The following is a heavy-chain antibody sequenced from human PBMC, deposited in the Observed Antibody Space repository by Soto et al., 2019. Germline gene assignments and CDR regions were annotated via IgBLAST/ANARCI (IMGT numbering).Heavy chain of an antibody. Sequence: QVQLVQSGGEVKKPGASVKVSCKTSGYSFTTYGISWVRQAPGQGLEWMGWSSGYNGNTNYAQKFQGRGTMTTPTSTSTAYMEPRSLRSADTSVYYCAREAPPPYYYDGMDVWAQGSTVAVSS. V-gene: IGHV1-18*01. J-gene: IGHJ6*02. D-gene: IGHD6-6*01. CDR1: GYSFTTYG. CDR3: AREAPPPYYYDGMDV. CDR2: SSGYNGNT.